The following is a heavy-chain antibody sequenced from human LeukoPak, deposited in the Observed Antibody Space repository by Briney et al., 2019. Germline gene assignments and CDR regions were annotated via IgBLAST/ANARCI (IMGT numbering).Heavy chain of an antibody. CDR3: ARSLSPSGTYALGY. Sequence: GASVKVSCKTSGYTFSNYDINWVRQATGQGLEWMGWMNPNSGDTGYAQKFQGRVTMTRDMSTSTVYMELSSLRSEDTAVYYCARSLSPSGTYALGYWGQGTLVSVSS. V-gene: IGHV1-8*01. CDR2: MNPNSGDT. J-gene: IGHJ4*02. D-gene: IGHD1-26*01. CDR1: GYTFSNYD.